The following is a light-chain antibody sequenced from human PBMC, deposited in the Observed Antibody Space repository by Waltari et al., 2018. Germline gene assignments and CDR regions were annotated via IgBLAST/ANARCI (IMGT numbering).Light chain of an antibody. Sequence: SDVGGYNYVSWYQQHPGKAPKLMIYEVSKRPSGVPDRFSGSKSGNTASLTVSGLQAEDEADYYCSSYAGSNMGVFGGGTKLTVL. CDR3: SSYAGSNMGV. CDR1: SDVGGYNY. V-gene: IGLV2-8*01. J-gene: IGLJ3*02. CDR2: EVS.